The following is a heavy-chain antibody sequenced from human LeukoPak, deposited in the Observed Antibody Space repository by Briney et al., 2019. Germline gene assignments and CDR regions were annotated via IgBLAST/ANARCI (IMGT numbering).Heavy chain of an antibody. CDR1: GFTFSDYS. Sequence: GGSLRLSCTTSGFTFSDYSVNWVRQAPGKGLEWVSSINSRSNYIFYADSVKGRFTVSRDNAKNSLYLQMNSLRAEDTAVYFCARVASFRFYFDYWGQGALVTVSS. V-gene: IGHV3-21*04. CDR2: INSRSNYI. D-gene: IGHD2/OR15-2a*01. J-gene: IGHJ4*02. CDR3: ARVASFRFYFDY.